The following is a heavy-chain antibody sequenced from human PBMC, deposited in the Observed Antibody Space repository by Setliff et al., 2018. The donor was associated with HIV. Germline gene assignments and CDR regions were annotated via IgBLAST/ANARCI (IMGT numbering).Heavy chain of an antibody. J-gene: IGHJ3*02. D-gene: IGHD3-10*01. CDR2: MGAAGYPT. CDR3: AKVFAFGADGFDI. CDR1: GFTFSNYA. V-gene: IGHV3-23*01. Sequence: PGGSLRLSCAASGFTFSNYALGLVRQGPGKGLEWVSTMGAAGYPTHYAESVKGRFTISKDNSQNALYLQMNSLTDEDTSVYYCAKVFAFGADGFDIWGQGTMVTVSS.